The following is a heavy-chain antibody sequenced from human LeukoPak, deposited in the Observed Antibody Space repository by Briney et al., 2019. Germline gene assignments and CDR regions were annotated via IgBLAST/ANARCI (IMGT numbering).Heavy chain of an antibody. D-gene: IGHD3-22*01. Sequence: GASVKVSCKASGYTFTDYYVHWVRQVPGQGLEWVGWFNPTGGGSHLAQKFQGRVALTMDASINTAYLDVIRLRSDGTAFYYCAKVAFDSSGYQYYSDSWGQGSLVTVSS. CDR2: FNPTGGGS. CDR3: AKVAFDSSGYQYYSDS. V-gene: IGHV1-2*02. CDR1: GYTFTDYY. J-gene: IGHJ4*02.